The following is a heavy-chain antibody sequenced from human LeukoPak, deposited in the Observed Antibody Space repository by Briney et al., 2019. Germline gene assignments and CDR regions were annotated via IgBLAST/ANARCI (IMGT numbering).Heavy chain of an antibody. V-gene: IGHV1-8*01. J-gene: IGHJ5*02. CDR3: ARGLWGWFDP. CDR2: VNPNSGNT. Sequence: ASVKVSCKASGYTFTTYDINWVRQAAGQGLEWMGWVNPNSGNTGYAQKFQGRVTMTRNISITTAYMELSSLRFEDTAVYYCARGLWGWFDPWGQGTLVTVSS. D-gene: IGHD7-27*01. CDR1: GYTFTTYD.